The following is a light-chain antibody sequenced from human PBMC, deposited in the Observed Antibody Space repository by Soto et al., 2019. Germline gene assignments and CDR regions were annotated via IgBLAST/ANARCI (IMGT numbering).Light chain of an antibody. CDR2: GAS. CDR3: QQYGSSGT. V-gene: IGKV3-20*01. CDR1: QSVTSN. J-gene: IGKJ1*01. Sequence: EIVMTQSPATLSVSPGARDPLSCRASQSVTSNLAWYQQKPGQAPRLLIYGASSRATGIPDRFSGSGSGTDFTLTISRLEPEDFAVYYCQQYGSSGTFGQGTKV.